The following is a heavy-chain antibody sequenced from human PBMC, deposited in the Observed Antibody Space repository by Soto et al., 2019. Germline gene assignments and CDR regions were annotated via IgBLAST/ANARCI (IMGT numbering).Heavy chain of an antibody. Sequence: EVQLVESGGGLVQPGGSLRLSCAASGFTFSSYDMHWVRQATGKGLEWVSAIGTAGDTYYPGSVKGRFTISRENAKNSLYLQMNSLRAGDTAVYYCARGDRVAPTGFWGQGTLVTVSS. J-gene: IGHJ4*02. CDR3: ARGDRVAPTGF. CDR2: IGTAGDT. CDR1: GFTFSSYD. D-gene: IGHD5-12*01. V-gene: IGHV3-13*01.